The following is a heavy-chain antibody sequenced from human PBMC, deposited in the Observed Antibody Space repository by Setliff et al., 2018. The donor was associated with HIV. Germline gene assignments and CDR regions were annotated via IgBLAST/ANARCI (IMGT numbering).Heavy chain of an antibody. Sequence: SETLSLTCVVYGGSFRGYYWSWIRQPPGKGLEWIGESNQSGSGNYNPSLKSRVTISVDTSKNEFSLNLTSVTAADTAVYFCATRVYYYDSNKVLREEGFDPWGQGTLVTVSS. CDR2: SNQSGSG. D-gene: IGHD3-22*01. CDR3: ATRVYYYDSNKVLREEGFDP. CDR1: GGSFRGYY. V-gene: IGHV4-34*01. J-gene: IGHJ5*02.